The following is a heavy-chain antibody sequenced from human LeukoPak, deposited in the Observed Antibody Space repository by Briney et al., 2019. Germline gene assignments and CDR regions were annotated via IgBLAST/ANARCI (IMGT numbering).Heavy chain of an antibody. CDR2: IIPIVGTA. CDR1: GGTFSTYYA. Sequence: SVKVSCKASGGTFSTYYAISWVRQAPGQGLEWMGRIIPIVGTANYAQKFQGRVTITADKSTATVYMELSNLRSGDTAVYYCARGITVVRGVIKGGMDVWGQGTTVAVSS. CDR3: ARGITVVRGVIKGGMDV. V-gene: IGHV1-69*04. J-gene: IGHJ6*02. D-gene: IGHD3-10*01.